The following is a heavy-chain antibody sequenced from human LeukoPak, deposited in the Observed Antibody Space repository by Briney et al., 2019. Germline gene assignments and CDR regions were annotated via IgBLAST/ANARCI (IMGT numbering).Heavy chain of an antibody. CDR2: IYYSGST. D-gene: IGHD3-22*01. Sequence: SETLSLTCTVSGGSISSGGYYWSWIRQHPGKGLEWIGYIYYSGSTNYNPSLKSRVTISVDTSKNQFSLKLSSVTAADTAVYYCARHRYYYDSSGYKIYYYYGMDVWGQGTTVTVSS. J-gene: IGHJ6*02. CDR3: ARHRYYYDSSGYKIYYYYGMDV. CDR1: GGSISSGGYY. V-gene: IGHV4-61*08.